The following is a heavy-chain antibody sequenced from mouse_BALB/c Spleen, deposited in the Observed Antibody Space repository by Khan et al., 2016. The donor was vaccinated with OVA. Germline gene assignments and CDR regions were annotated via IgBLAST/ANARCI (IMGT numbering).Heavy chain of an antibody. CDR1: GYTFTDYS. Sequence: QIQLVQSGPELKKPGETVKISCKASGYTFTDYSMHWVKQAPGKGLKWMGWINTETGEPTYADDFKGRFAFSLETSASTAYLQNNNLKNEDTATYCCARDSYYGSSQYYFDYWGQGTTLTVSS. V-gene: IGHV9-2-1*01. CDR2: INTETGEP. J-gene: IGHJ2*01. D-gene: IGHD1-1*01. CDR3: ARDSYYGSSQYYFDY.